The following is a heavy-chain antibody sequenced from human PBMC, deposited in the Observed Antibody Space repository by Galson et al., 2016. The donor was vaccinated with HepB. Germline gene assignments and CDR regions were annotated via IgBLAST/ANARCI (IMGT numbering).Heavy chain of an antibody. CDR3: ARVNYYHNSGYDYYIDY. Sequence: ETLSLTCPVSGGSISGYHWGWIRQPPGKGLEWIGYINYSGSTNYNPSLKSRVTISVDTSKNQFSLNLRSVTAADTAVYFCARVNYYHNSGYDYYIDYWGQGALVTVSS. CDR2: INYSGST. CDR1: GGSISGYH. J-gene: IGHJ4*02. D-gene: IGHD3-22*01. V-gene: IGHV4-59*01.